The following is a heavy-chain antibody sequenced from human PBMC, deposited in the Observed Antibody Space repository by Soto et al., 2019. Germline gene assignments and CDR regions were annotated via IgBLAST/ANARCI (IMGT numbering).Heavy chain of an antibody. V-gene: IGHV3-9*01. Sequence: EVQLVESGGGLVQPGRSLRLSCAASGFTFDDYAMHWVRQAPGKGLEWVSGISWNSGSIGYADSVKGRFTISRDNXXNSLYLQINSLRAEDTALYYCAKGWVSSGWYVFDYWGQGTLVTVSS. CDR2: ISWNSGSI. CDR1: GFTFDDYA. J-gene: IGHJ4*02. D-gene: IGHD6-19*01. CDR3: AKGWVSSGWYVFDY.